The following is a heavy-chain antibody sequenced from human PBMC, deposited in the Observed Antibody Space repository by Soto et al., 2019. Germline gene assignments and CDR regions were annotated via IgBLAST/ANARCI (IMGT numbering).Heavy chain of an antibody. D-gene: IGHD4-17*01. V-gene: IGHV4-39*01. Sequence: SETLSLTCTVSGGSISSSSYYWGWIRQPPGKGLEWIGSIYYSGSTYYNPSLKSRVTISVDTSKNQFSLKLSSVTAADTAVYYCATESRVTTSFDYWGQGTLVTVSS. CDR3: ATESRVTTSFDY. CDR2: IYYSGST. CDR1: GGSISSSSYY. J-gene: IGHJ4*02.